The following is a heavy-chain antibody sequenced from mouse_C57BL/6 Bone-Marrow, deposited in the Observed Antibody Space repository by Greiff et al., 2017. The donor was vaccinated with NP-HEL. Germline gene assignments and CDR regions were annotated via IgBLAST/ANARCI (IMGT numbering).Heavy chain of an antibody. CDR1: GFNIKDDY. Sequence: VQLQQPGAELVRPGASVKLSCTASGFNIKDDYMHWVKQRPEQGLEWIGWVDPENGDTEYASKFQGKATITADTSSNTAYLQLSSLTSEDSAVYYCSARYGSSYGAFDYWGQGTTLTVSS. CDR2: VDPENGDT. J-gene: IGHJ2*01. D-gene: IGHD1-1*01. CDR3: SARYGSSYGAFDY. V-gene: IGHV14-4*01.